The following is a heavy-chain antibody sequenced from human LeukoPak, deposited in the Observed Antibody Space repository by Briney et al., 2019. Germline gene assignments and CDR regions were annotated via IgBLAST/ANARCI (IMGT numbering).Heavy chain of an antibody. CDR3: ARGITTIFGGQWFDP. D-gene: IGHD3-3*01. V-gene: IGHV4-61*01. J-gene: IGHJ5*02. CDR2: IYYSGST. CDR1: GGSVSSGSYY. Sequence: KPSETLSLTCTVSGGSVSSGSYYWSWIRQPPGKGLEWIGYIYYSGSTNYNPSLKSRVTISVDTSKNQFSLKLSSVTAADTAVYYCARGITTIFGGQWFDPWGQGTLVTVSS.